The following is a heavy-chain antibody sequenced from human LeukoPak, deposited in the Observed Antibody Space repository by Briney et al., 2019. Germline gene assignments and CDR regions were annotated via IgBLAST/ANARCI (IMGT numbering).Heavy chain of an antibody. D-gene: IGHD6-13*01. V-gene: IGHV3-30*02. CDR3: AKDFRQQLIYYYYMDV. Sequence: QTGGSLRLSCAASGFTFSSYGMHWVRQAPGKGLEWVAFIRYDGSNKYYADSVKGRFTISRDNSKNTLYLQMNSLRAEDTAVYYCAKDFRQQLIYYYYMDVWGKGTTVTVSS. CDR2: IRYDGSNK. CDR1: GFTFSSYG. J-gene: IGHJ6*03.